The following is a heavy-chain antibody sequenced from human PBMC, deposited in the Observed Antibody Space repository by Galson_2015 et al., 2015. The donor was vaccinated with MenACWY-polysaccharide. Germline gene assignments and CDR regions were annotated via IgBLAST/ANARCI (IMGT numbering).Heavy chain of an antibody. CDR2: IKKDGSEK. J-gene: IGHJ6*02. V-gene: IGHV3-7*01. CDR1: GFIFKNYW. Sequence: SLRLSCAVSGFIFKNYWMSWVRQAPGKGLEWVANIKKDGSEKYCVDSVKGRFTISRDNARSSLYLQMNGLRAEDTAVYYYARGHYGMDVWGQGTTVTVS. CDR3: ARGHYGMDV.